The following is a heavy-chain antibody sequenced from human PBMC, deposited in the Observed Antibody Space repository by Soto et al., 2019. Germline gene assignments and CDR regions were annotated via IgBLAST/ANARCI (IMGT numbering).Heavy chain of an antibody. Sequence: SVKVSCKASGGTFSSYAISWVRQAPGQGLEWMGGIIPIFGTANYAQKFQGRVTITADESTSTAYMELSSLRSEDTAVYYCARKGPNCGGDCSPNYWGPGTTVTVSS. D-gene: IGHD2-21*02. CDR3: ARKGPNCGGDCSPNY. CDR1: GGTFSSYA. CDR2: IIPIFGTA. J-gene: IGHJ6*02. V-gene: IGHV1-69*13.